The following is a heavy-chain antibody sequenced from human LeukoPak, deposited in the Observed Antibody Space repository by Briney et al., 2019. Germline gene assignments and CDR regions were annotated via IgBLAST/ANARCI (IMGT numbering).Heavy chain of an antibody. D-gene: IGHD4-17*01. CDR2: INHSGST. V-gene: IGHV4-34*01. Sequence: SETLSLTCAVYGGSFSGYYWSWIRQPPGKGLEWIGEINHSGSTNYNPSLKSRVTISVDTSKNQFSLKLSSVTAADTAVYYCARHALSGDYFFWGQGTLVTVSS. CDR3: ARHALSGDYFF. J-gene: IGHJ4*02. CDR1: GGSFSGYY.